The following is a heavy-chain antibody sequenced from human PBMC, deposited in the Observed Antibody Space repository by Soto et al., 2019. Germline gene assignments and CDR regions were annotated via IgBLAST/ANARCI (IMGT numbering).Heavy chain of an antibody. V-gene: IGHV1-69*06. CDR1: GGTFGNSA. CDR3: ARSYYGSGSYWFYGMDV. J-gene: IGHJ6*02. D-gene: IGHD3-10*01. Sequence: QVQLVQSGAEVKKPGSSVKVSCKASGGTFGNSAISWVGQAPGQGLEWMGGIIPSFATGNSAPEFQGRLTITADNSTTTAYMELSNLRSQDTLVYYCARSYYGSGSYWFYGMDVWGQGTTVTVSS. CDR2: IIPSFATG.